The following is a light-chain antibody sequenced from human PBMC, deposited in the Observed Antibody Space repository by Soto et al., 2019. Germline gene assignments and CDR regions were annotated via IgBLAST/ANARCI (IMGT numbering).Light chain of an antibody. J-gene: IGKJ4*01. CDR1: QSVGSK. CDR2: DAS. CDR3: QQYGDWPGA. V-gene: IGKV3D-15*01. Sequence: EIVMTQSPPTLSVSPGERATLSCRASQSVGSKLAWYQQRPGQAPRLLIYDASNRATGFPARFSGSGSGTEFSLSISSLQSEDFAVCSWQQYGDWPGAFGGGTKVEIK.